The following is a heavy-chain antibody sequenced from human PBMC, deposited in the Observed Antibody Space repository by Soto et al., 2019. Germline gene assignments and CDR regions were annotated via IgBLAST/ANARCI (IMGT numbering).Heavy chain of an antibody. D-gene: IGHD6-6*01. CDR1: GGSFSGYY. CDR3: ARGTTIAARRGGYYYYYGMDV. CDR2: INHSGST. V-gene: IGHV4-34*01. Sequence: SETLSLTCAVYGGSFSGYYWSWIRQPPGKGLEWIGEINHSGSTNYNPSLKSRVTISVDTSKNQFSLKLSSVTAADTAVYYCARGTTIAARRGGYYYYYGMDVRGQGTTVTVSS. J-gene: IGHJ6*02.